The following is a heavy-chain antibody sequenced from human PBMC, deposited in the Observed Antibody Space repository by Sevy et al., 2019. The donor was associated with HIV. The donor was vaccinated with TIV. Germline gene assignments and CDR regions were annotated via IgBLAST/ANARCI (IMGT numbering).Heavy chain of an antibody. D-gene: IGHD7-27*01. Sequence: GGSLRLSCAASGFTFSTYAMKWVRQAPGKGLEWVSTLGSGGVTTYYADSVRGRFTISRDISKNTLFLQMNSLRADDTAVYYCTRYALTSRTWFDPWGQGTLVTVSS. V-gene: IGHV3-23*01. CDR2: LGSGGVTT. J-gene: IGHJ5*02. CDR1: GFTFSTYA. CDR3: TRYALTSRTWFDP.